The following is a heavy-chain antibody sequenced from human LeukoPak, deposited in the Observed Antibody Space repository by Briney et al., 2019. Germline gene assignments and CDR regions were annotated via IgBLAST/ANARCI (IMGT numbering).Heavy chain of an antibody. D-gene: IGHD5-12*01. CDR2: IYYSGST. Sequence: SETLSLTCTVSGGSISSSSYYWGWIRQPPGKGLEWIGSIYYSGSTYYNPSLKSRVTISVDTSKNQFSLKLSSVTAEDTAVYYCARDPYSGYYGDYYYYYMDVWGKGTTVTISS. V-gene: IGHV4-39*07. CDR1: GGSISSSSYY. J-gene: IGHJ6*03. CDR3: ARDPYSGYYGDYYYYYMDV.